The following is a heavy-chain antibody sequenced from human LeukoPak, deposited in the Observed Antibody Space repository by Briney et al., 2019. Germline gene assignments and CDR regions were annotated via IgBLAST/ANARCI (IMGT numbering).Heavy chain of an antibody. CDR1: GGSFSGYY. CDR3: ASGYSYGSGY. CDR2: INHSGST. V-gene: IGHV4-34*01. Sequence: PSETLSLTCAVYGGSFSGYYWSWIRQPPGKGLEWIGEINHSGSTNYNPSLKSRVPISVDTSQNQFSLKLSSVPAADTAVYYCASGYSYGSGYWGQGTLVTVSS. D-gene: IGHD5-18*01. J-gene: IGHJ4*02.